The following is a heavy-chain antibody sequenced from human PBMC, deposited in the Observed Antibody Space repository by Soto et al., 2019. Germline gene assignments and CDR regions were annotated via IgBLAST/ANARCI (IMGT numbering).Heavy chain of an antibody. CDR3: ARDQYSGSYCQPYYYGMDV. D-gene: IGHD1-26*01. V-gene: IGHV1-69*01. CDR1: GGTFSSYA. Sequence: QVPLVQSGAEVKKPGSSVKVSCKASGGTFSSYAISWVRQAPGQGLEWMGGIIPIFGTANYAQKFQGRVTITADESTSTAYMELSSLRSEDTAVYYCARDQYSGSYCQPYYYGMDVWGQGTTVTVSS. J-gene: IGHJ6*02. CDR2: IIPIFGTA.